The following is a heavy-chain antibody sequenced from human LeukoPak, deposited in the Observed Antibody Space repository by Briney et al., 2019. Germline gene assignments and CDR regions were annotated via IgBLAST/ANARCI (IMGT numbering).Heavy chain of an antibody. J-gene: IGHJ4*02. D-gene: IGHD3-22*01. CDR1: GYTFTSYD. CDR3: ARVGPLNYYDSSGYYYFDY. CDR2: MNPNSGNT. V-gene: IGHV1-18*01. Sequence: ASVKVSCKASGYTFTSYDINWVRQATGQGLEWMGWMNPNSGNTNYAQKLQGRVTMTTDTSTSTAYMELRSLRSDDTAVYYCARVGPLNYYDSSGYYYFDYWGQGTLVTVSS.